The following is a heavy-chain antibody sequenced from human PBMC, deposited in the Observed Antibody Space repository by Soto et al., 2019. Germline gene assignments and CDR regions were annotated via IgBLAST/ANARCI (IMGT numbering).Heavy chain of an antibody. CDR1: GFTFSSYA. CDR2: ISGSGGST. Sequence: EVQLLESGGGLVQPGGSLRLSCAASGFTFSSYAMSWVRQAPGKGLEWVSAISGSGGSTYYADSVKGRFTISRDNSKNTLYLQMNSLRAEDTAVYYCAKLSGYYDFWSGYYSFDYWGQGTLVTVSS. D-gene: IGHD3-3*01. CDR3: AKLSGYYDFWSGYYSFDY. V-gene: IGHV3-23*01. J-gene: IGHJ4*02.